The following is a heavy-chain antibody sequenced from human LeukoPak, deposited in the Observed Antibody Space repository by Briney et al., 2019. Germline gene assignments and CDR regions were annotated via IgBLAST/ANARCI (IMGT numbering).Heavy chain of an antibody. V-gene: IGHV3-48*03. CDR1: GFAFSDYE. CDR3: ARTMWGFDY. D-gene: IGHD7-27*01. Sequence: GGSLRLSCASSGFAFSDYEMNWVPQGPGKGLEWVSYISSSGSIIYYADSVKGRFTISRDNAKRSLFLQMNSLRVEDTAVYYCARTMWGFDYWGQGTLVTVSS. CDR2: ISSSGSII. J-gene: IGHJ4*02.